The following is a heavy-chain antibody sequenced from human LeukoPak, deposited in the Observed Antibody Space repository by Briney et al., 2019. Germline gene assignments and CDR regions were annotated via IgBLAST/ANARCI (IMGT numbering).Heavy chain of an antibody. CDR3: ATESTGDYYYYGMDV. V-gene: IGHV1-24*01. CDR1: GYTLTELS. CDR2: LDPEDGET. Sequence: ASVKVSCKVSGYTLTELSMHRVRQAPGKGLEWMGGLDPEDGETIYAQKFQGRVTMTEDTSTDTAYMELSSLRSEDTAVYYCATESTGDYYYYGMDVWGQGTTVTVSS. D-gene: IGHD3-10*01. J-gene: IGHJ6*02.